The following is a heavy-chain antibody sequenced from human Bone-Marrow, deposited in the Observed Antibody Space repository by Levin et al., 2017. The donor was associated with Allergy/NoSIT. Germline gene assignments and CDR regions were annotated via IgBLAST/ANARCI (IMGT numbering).Heavy chain of an antibody. D-gene: IGHD2-2*01. CDR2: ISSSGSTI. CDR1: GFTFRSYE. V-gene: IGHV3-48*03. CDR3: ARRYCSSTSCLIDY. J-gene: IGHJ4*02. Sequence: LSLTCAASGFTFRSYEVNWVRQAPGKGLEWVSYISSSGSTIYYADSVKGRFTISRDNAKNSLYLQMNSLRAEDTAVYYCARRYCSSTSCLIDYWGQGTLVTVSS.